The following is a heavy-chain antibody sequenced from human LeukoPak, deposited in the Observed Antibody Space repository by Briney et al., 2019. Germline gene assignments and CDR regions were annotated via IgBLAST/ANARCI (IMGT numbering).Heavy chain of an antibody. V-gene: IGHV1-69*13. CDR1: GGTFSSYA. CDR2: IIPIFGTA. D-gene: IGHD3-22*01. J-gene: IGHJ3*02. Sequence: SVKVSCKCSGGTFSSYAISWVRQAPGQGLEWMGGIIPIFGTANYAQKFQGRVTITADESTSTAYMELSSLRSEDTAVYYCAREKETTYYYDSSGYYDAFDIWGQGTMVTVSS. CDR3: AREKETTYYYDSSGYYDAFDI.